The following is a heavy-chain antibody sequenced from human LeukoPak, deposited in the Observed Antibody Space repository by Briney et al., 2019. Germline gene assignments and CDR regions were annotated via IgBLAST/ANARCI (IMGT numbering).Heavy chain of an antibody. CDR3: ARAYQPPPIAAAGRPSQGYFDY. J-gene: IGHJ4*02. CDR2: IIPILGIA. V-gene: IGHV1-69*04. CDR1: GGTFSSYA. Sequence: SVKVSCKASGGTFSSYAISWVRQAPGQGLEWMGRIIPILGIANYAQKFQGRVTITADKSTSTAYMELSSLRSEDMAVYYCARAYQPPPIAAAGRPSQGYFDYWGQGTLVTVSS. D-gene: IGHD6-13*01.